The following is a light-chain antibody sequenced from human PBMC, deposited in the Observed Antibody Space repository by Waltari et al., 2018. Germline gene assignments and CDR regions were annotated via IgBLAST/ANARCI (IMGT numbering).Light chain of an antibody. V-gene: IGLV2-8*01. CDR1: SSDVGGYNQ. CDR2: EVS. CDR3: SSYAGSNNLV. J-gene: IGLJ2*01. Sequence: QSALTQPPSASGSPGQSVTISCTGTSSDVGGYNQVSRYQQHPGKAPNFMSYEVSKRPSGVPDRFSGSKSGNTASLTVSGLQAEDEADYYCSSYAGSNNLVFGGGTKLTVL.